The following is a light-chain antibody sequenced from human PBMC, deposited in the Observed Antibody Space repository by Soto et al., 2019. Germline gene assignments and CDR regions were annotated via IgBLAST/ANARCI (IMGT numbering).Light chain of an antibody. CDR3: QQYNTWPLIT. J-gene: IGKJ5*01. V-gene: IGKV3-15*01. CDR2: GAF. CDR1: QSIGIN. Sequence: EIVMTQSPVTLSVSPGGRATLSCRASQSIGINLAWYHQKPGQAPSLLMYGAFIRATGIPARFSGSGSGTEFTLTISSLQSEDFAVYYCQQYNTWPLITFGQGTRMEIK.